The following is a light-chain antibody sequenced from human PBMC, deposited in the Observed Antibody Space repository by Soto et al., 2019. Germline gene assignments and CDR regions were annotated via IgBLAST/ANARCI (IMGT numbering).Light chain of an antibody. CDR2: LGS. CDR1: QSLLHSNGYNY. Sequence: DIVMTQSPLSLPVTPGEPASISCRSGQSLLHSNGYNYLDWYLQKPGQSPQLLIYLGSNRASGVPDRFSGSGSGTDVTLKISRVEAEDVGVYYCMQALQTPITFGQGTRLEIK. V-gene: IGKV2-28*01. CDR3: MQALQTPIT. J-gene: IGKJ5*01.